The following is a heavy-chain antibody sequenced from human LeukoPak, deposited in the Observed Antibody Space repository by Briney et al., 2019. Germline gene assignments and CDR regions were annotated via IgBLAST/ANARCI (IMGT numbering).Heavy chain of an antibody. J-gene: IGHJ3*01. D-gene: IGHD3-22*01. V-gene: IGHV3-7*01. Sequence: GALRLSCAASGFTFSSYWMSWVRRVPGKGLEWVANIRKDESQKHYVDSVMGRFTISRDNAKNLLYLQMNSLRVEDTAVYFCARDDNYYDSSGHFYDAFTLWGQGTMVTVSS. CDR2: IRKDESQK. CDR3: ARDDNYYDSSGHFYDAFTL. CDR1: GFTFSSYW.